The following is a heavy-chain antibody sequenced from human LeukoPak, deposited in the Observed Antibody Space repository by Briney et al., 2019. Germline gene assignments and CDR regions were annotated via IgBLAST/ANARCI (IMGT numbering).Heavy chain of an antibody. CDR2: IYWDDDE. V-gene: IGHV2-5*02. Sequence: SGPTLVKPTQTLTLTCTFSGFSLRTSGVGVGWIRQPPGKALEWLALIYWDDDERYSPSLKSRLTVTKDTSKNQVVLTMTNMDPVDTATYYCAHMSAYYYYIDVWGTGTTVTVSS. CDR1: GFSLRTSGVG. CDR3: AHMSAYYYYIDV. J-gene: IGHJ6*03.